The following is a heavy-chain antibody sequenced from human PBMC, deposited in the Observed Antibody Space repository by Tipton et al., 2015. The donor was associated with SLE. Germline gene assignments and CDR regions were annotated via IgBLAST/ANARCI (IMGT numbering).Heavy chain of an antibody. Sequence: TLSLTCTVSGGSISSGDYYWSWIRQPPGKGLECIGYIFYSGSTYYNPSVRSRVTISVDTSKNQFSLKLSSVTAADTAVYYCARGRPSSIAARRNYYYYMDVWGKGTTVTVSS. D-gene: IGHD6-6*01. CDR3: ARGRPSSIAARRNYYYYMDV. CDR2: IFYSGST. J-gene: IGHJ6*03. CDR1: GGSISSGDYY. V-gene: IGHV4-30-4*01.